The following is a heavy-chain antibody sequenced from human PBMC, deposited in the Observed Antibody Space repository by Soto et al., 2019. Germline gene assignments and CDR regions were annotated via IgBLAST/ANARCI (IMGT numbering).Heavy chain of an antibody. Sequence: PGGSLRLSCAASGFTFSSSTMNWVRQAPGKGLEWVSSISSDSVWIYYAASVKGRFTISRDNAKNSLFLQMSSLRAEDTAVYYCARRGSTSWRIDYWGQGTLVTSPQ. CDR2: ISSDSVWI. V-gene: IGHV3-21*01. J-gene: IGHJ4*02. D-gene: IGHD2-2*01. CDR3: ARRGSTSWRIDY. CDR1: GFTFSSST.